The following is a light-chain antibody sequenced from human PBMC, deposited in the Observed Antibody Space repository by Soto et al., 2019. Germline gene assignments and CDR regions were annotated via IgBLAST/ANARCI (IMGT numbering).Light chain of an antibody. Sequence: DIQMTQSPSFVSASVGDRVTITWRASQGISRWLAWYQQRPGKAPELLIYGASSLQSGVPSRFSGSGSGTDFTLTISRLQPEDFATYYCQQANSFPLTCGQGTRLEIK. CDR2: GAS. CDR3: QQANSFPLT. CDR1: QGISRW. V-gene: IGKV1-12*01. J-gene: IGKJ5*01.